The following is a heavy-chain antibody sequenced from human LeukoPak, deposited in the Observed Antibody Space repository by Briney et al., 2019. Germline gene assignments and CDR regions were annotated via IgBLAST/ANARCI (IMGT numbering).Heavy chain of an antibody. CDR3: ARHRVYSSGYTPYYFDY. V-gene: IGHV4-59*08. J-gene: IGHJ4*02. Sequence: SETLSLTCTVSGGSISSYYWSWIRQPPGKGLEWIGYIYYSGSTNYNPSLKSRDTISVDTSKNQFSLKLSSVTAADTAVYYCARHRVYSSGYTPYYFDYWGQGTLVTVSS. D-gene: IGHD3-22*01. CDR1: GGSISSYY. CDR2: IYYSGST.